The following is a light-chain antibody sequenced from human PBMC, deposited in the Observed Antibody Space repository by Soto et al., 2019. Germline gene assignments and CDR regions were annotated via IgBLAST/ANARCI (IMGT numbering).Light chain of an antibody. CDR3: QNYESAPLT. CDR2: AAS. CDR1: QGISND. Sequence: DIQMTQSPSSLSASIGDRVTISCRASQGISNDLAWYQQKPGKVPYLLIYAASTSHSGVPSRFRGSGSGTDFTLTISSLQPEDVATYYCQNYESAPLTFGQGTKVDIK. J-gene: IGKJ1*01. V-gene: IGKV1-27*01.